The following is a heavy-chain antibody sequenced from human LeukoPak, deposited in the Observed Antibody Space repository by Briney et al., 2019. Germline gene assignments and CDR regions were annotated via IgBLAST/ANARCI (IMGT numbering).Heavy chain of an antibody. D-gene: IGHD3-22*01. CDR2: IRYDGTNK. J-gene: IGHJ4*02. Sequence: GGSLRLSCTASGFTFSIFGMHWVRQAPGKGLEWVAFIRYDGTNKYYADSVKGRFTISRDNSKNTLFLQMNSLRAEDTAVYYCAKEKKYYYDGSGYPGYDYWGQGTLVTVSS. CDR3: AKEKKYYYDGSGYPGYDY. V-gene: IGHV3-30*02. CDR1: GFTFSIFG.